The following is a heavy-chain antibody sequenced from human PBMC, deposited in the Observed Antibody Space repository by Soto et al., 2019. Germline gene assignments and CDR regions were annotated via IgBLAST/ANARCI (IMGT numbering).Heavy chain of an antibody. V-gene: IGHV3-23*01. Sequence: GGSLRLSCAASGFTFSSYAMSWVRQAPGKGLEWVSAISGSGGSTYYADSVKGRFTISRDNSKNTLYLQMNSLRAEDTAVYYCAKDLLTGYSGYDEGNYWYGMDVWGQGTTVTVSS. J-gene: IGHJ6*02. CDR1: GFTFSSYA. CDR2: ISGSGGST. CDR3: AKDLLTGYSGYDEGNYWYGMDV. D-gene: IGHD5-12*01.